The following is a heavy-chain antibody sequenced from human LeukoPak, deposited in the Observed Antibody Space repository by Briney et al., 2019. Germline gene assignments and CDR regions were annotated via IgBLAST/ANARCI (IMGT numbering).Heavy chain of an antibody. J-gene: IGHJ4*02. Sequence: GGSLRLSCAASGFTFKIYGMHWVRQAPGKGLEWVAVIWYDGSNKYYADSVKGRFSISRDNSKNTLYLQMNSLRVEDTAVEYCAKDMGVAGSSSDYWGQGTLVTVSS. CDR2: IWYDGSNK. CDR1: GFTFKIYG. D-gene: IGHD6-13*01. CDR3: AKDMGVAGSSSDY. V-gene: IGHV3-33*06.